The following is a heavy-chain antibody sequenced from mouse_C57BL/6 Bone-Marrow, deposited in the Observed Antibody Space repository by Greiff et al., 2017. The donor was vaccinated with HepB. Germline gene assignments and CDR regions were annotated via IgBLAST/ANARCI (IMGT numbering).Heavy chain of an antibody. V-gene: IGHV1-22*01. J-gene: IGHJ1*03. Sequence: VQLKESGPELVKPGASVKMSCKASGYTFTDYNMHWVKQSHGKSLEWIGYINPNNGGTSYNQKFKGKATLTVNKSSSTAYMELRSLTSEDSAVYYCARRYYYGSSGVWGTGTTVTVSS. CDR1: GYTFTDYN. CDR3: ARRYYYGSSGV. CDR2: INPNNGGT. D-gene: IGHD1-1*01.